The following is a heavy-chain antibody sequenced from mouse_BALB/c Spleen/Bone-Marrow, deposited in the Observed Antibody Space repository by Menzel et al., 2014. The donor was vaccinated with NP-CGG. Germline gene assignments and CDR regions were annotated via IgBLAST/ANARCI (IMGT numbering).Heavy chain of an antibody. CDR3: ARIAYYCLMDH. D-gene: IGHD2-10*01. Sequence: EVKLLESGGGLVQPGGSLNLSCAASGFDFSRYWMSWARQAPGKGQEWIGEINPGSSTINYTPSLKDKFIISRDNAKNTLYLQMSKVRSEDTALYYCARIAYYCLMDHRGQRTSFTVSS. CDR1: GFDFSRYW. V-gene: IGHV4-2*02. J-gene: IGHJ4*01. CDR2: INPGSSTI.